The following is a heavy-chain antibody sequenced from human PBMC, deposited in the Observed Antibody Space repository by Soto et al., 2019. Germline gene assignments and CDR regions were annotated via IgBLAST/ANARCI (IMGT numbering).Heavy chain of an antibody. CDR2: IFYSGTT. J-gene: IGHJ5*02. V-gene: IGHV4-59*06. CDR3: ARSVDP. Sequence: PSETLSLTCTVSGGSLSSYYWTWIRQPPGKGLEWIGYIFYSGTTYYNPSLKSRVTISVDTSKNQFSLKLSSVTAADTAVYYCARSVDPWGQGTLVTVSS. CDR1: GGSLSSYY.